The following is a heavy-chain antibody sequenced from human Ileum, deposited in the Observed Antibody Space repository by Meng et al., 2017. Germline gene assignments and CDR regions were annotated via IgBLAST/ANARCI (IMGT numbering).Heavy chain of an antibody. CDR3: ARPGGIAVA. J-gene: IGHJ5*02. CDR1: GYIFTRYW. CDR2: IYPGDSDT. V-gene: IGHV5-51*01. D-gene: IGHD6-19*01. Sequence: GGSLRLSCKGSGYIFTRYWIGWVRQLPGKGLEWMGIIYPGDSDTRYSPSFQGQVTISADKSISTAYLQWSSPKASNTAMYYCARPGGIAVAWGQGTRVTVSS.